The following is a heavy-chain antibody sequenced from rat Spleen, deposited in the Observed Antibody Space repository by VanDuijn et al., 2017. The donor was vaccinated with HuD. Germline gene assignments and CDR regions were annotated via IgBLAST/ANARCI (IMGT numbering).Heavy chain of an antibody. Sequence: EVQLVESGGGSVQPGRSLKLSCAASGFTFNKYDMAWVRQAPTKGLEWIASISTGGDNTFSRDSVKGRFTISRDNAKNTQYLQMDSLRSEDTATYYCTRGYVMDAWGQGASVTVSS. J-gene: IGHJ4*01. V-gene: IGHV5S13*01. CDR3: TRGYVMDA. CDR2: ISTGGDNT. CDR1: GFTFNKYD.